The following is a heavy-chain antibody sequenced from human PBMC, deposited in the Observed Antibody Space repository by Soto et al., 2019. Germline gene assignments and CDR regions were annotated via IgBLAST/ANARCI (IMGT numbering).Heavy chain of an antibody. V-gene: IGHV3-23*01. CDR1: GFTVGSHA. CDR3: TRSRRSILMVYGFGGMDV. D-gene: IGHD2-8*01. Sequence: PAGSLRLSCAASGFTVGSHAMSWVRQAPGKGLEWVSSISGSGDGTYYGDSVKGRFTISRDSSSSTLYLQMDNLRGEDTAVYFCTRSRRSILMVYGFGGMDVWGQGTTVTVSS. J-gene: IGHJ6*02. CDR2: ISGSGDGT.